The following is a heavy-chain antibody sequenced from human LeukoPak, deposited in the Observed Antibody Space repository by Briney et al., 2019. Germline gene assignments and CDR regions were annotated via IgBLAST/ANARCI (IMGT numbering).Heavy chain of an antibody. CDR1: GYTFTSYD. CDR2: MNPNSGNT. CDR3: ARFPMGRYYYYGMDV. Sequence: ASVKVSCKASGYTFTSYDINWVRQATGQVLAWMGWMNPNSGNTGYAQKFQGRVTMTRNTSISTAYMELSSLRSEDTAVYYCARFPMGRYYYYGMDVWGQGTTVTVSS. D-gene: IGHD3-10*01. J-gene: IGHJ6*02. V-gene: IGHV1-8*01.